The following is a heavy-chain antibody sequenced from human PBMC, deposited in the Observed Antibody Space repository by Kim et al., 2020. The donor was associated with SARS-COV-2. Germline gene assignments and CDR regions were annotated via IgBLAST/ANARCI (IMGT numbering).Heavy chain of an antibody. CDR2: DPGGGGRT. Sequence: GGSLRLSCGASGFTVNNFAMSWVRQAPGKGLEWVSTDPGGGGRTFYADSVKGRFTISRDNSKNTVFLQMNSVRAEDTAVYYCAKAQPLSSGWYVVEGWGQGSLVTVSA. CDR1: GFTVNNFA. V-gene: IGHV3-23*01. CDR3: AKAQPLSSGWYVVEG. J-gene: IGHJ4*01. D-gene: IGHD6-19*01.